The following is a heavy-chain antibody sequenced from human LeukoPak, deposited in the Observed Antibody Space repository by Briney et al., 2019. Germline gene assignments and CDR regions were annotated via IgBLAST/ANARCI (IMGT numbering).Heavy chain of an antibody. CDR3: ARARPQWELRAGYLGAFDI. V-gene: IGHV3-20*04. Sequence: PGGSLRLSCAASGFTFAEYGMSWVRQAPGKGLEWVSGINWNGGSTGYADSVKGRFTISRDNAKNSLYLQMNSLRAEATALYYWARARPQWELRAGYLGAFDICGQGTMVTVSS. J-gene: IGHJ3*02. D-gene: IGHD1-26*01. CDR1: GFTFAEYG. CDR2: INWNGGST.